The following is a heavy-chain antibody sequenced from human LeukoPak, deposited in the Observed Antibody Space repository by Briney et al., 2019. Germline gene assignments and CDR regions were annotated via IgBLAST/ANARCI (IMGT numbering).Heavy chain of an antibody. CDR1: GGSISSGGYS. J-gene: IGHJ5*02. V-gene: IGHV4-30-2*01. CDR2: IYHSGST. Sequence: SETLSLTCAVSGGSISSGGYSWSWIRQPPGKGLEWIGYIYHSGSTYYNPSLKSRVTISVDRSKNQFSLKLSSVTAADTAVYYCARGGVAATPEISWFDPWGQGTLVTVSS. D-gene: IGHD2-15*01. CDR3: ARGGVAATPEISWFDP.